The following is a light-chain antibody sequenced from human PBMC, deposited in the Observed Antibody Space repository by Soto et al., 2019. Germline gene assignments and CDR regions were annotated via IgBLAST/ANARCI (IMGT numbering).Light chain of an antibody. CDR1: SSDVADYNY. V-gene: IGLV2-14*01. Sequence: QSALTQPASVSGSPGQSITFPCTGTSSDVADYNYVSWYQQYPGKAPKLMIYEVSNRPSGVSNRFSGSKSGNTASLTISGLQAEDQDYYYCQSYDSSLSGFWVFGGGTKLTVL. CDR3: QSYDSSLSGFWV. J-gene: IGLJ3*02. CDR2: EVS.